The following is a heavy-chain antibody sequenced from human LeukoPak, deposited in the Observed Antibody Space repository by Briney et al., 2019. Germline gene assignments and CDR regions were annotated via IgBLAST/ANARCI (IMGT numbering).Heavy chain of an antibody. V-gene: IGHV4-39*01. D-gene: IGHD1-7*01. CDR2: IYYSGST. CDR1: GGSISSSSYY. CDR3: ASNVVGITGTTDY. Sequence: PSETLSLTCTVSGGSISSSSYYWGWIRQPPGKGLEWIGSIYYSGSTYYNPSLKSRVTISVDTSKNQFSLKLSSVTAADTAVYYCASNVVGITGTTDYWGQGTLVTVSS. J-gene: IGHJ4*02.